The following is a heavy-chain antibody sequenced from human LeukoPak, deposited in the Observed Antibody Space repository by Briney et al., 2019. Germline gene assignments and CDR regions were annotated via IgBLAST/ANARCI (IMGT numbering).Heavy chain of an antibody. V-gene: IGHV4-59*01. J-gene: IGHJ3*02. D-gene: IGHD6-19*01. CDR2: IYYSGST. CDR3: ARGGGSGWLDAFDI. Sequence: SEPLSLTCTVSGGSINSYYWSWIRQPPGKGLEWIGYIYYSGSTNYNPSLKSRVTISVDTSKNQFSLKLSSVTAADTAVYYCARGGGSGWLDAFDIWGQGTMVTVSS. CDR1: GGSINSYY.